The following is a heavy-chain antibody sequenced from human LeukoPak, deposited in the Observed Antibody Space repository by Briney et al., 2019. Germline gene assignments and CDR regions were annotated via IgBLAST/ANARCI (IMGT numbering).Heavy chain of an antibody. CDR3: ARDSLRRTYYYDSSGYYGY. Sequence: GGSLRLSCAAPGFTFSSYSMNWVRQAPGKGLEWVSSISSSSSYIYYADSVKGRFTISRDNAKNSLYLQMNSLRAEDTAVYYCARDSLRRTYYYDSSGYYGYWGQGTLVTVSS. J-gene: IGHJ4*02. V-gene: IGHV3-21*01. CDR2: ISSSSSYI. D-gene: IGHD3-22*01. CDR1: GFTFSSYS.